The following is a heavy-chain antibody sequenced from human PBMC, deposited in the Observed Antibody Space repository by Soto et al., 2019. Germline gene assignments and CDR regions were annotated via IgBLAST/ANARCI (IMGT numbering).Heavy chain of an antibody. Sequence: ASVTVSRKASGYTFTSYAMHWVRQAPGQRLEWMGWINAGNGNTKYSQKFQGRVTITRDTSASTAYMELSSLRSEDTAVYYCASATPLVVPAADYGMDVWGQGTTVTVSS. CDR1: GYTFTSYA. V-gene: IGHV1-3*01. D-gene: IGHD2-2*01. J-gene: IGHJ6*02. CDR3: ASATPLVVPAADYGMDV. CDR2: INAGNGNT.